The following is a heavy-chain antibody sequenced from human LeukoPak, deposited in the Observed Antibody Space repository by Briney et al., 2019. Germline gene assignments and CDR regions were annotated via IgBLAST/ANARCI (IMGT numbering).Heavy chain of an antibody. CDR2: MNPNNGNT. CDR3: ARVGGDYYYYYMDV. V-gene: IGHV1-8*01. D-gene: IGHD3-16*01. CDR1: GYTFSNCD. J-gene: IGHJ6*03. Sequence: ASVKVSCKASGYTFSNCDINWVRQATGQGLEWMGWMNPNNGNTGYAQKFQGRVTMTRNTSISTAYMELSSLRSEDTAVYYCARVGGDYYYYYMDVWGKGTTVTISS.